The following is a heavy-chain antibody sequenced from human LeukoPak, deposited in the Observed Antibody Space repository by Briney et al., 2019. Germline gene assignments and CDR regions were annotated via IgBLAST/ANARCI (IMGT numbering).Heavy chain of an antibody. V-gene: IGHV3-23*01. D-gene: IGHD3-10*01. CDR3: AKASGSPYYFDY. Sequence: GGSQRLSCAASGFTFSNFAMSWVRQAPGKGLECVSLISANGGATYYADSVKGRFTISRDNSKSTLYLQMNSLRADDTAVYYCAKASGSPYYFDYWGQGTLVTVSS. CDR1: GFTFSNFA. CDR2: ISANGGAT. J-gene: IGHJ4*02.